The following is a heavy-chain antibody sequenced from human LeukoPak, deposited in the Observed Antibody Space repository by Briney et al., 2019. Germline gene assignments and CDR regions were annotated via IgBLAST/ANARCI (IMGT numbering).Heavy chain of an antibody. CDR1: GGSISSYY. CDR3: ASSLGVRFLEWFIFDY. D-gene: IGHD3-3*01. CDR2: IYYSGST. J-gene: IGHJ4*02. Sequence: SETLSLTCTVSGGSISSYYWSWIRQPPGKGLEWIGYIYYSGSTNYNPSLKSRVTISVDTSKNQFSLKLSSVTAADTAVYYCASSLGVRFLEWFIFDYWGQGTLVTVSS. V-gene: IGHV4-59*01.